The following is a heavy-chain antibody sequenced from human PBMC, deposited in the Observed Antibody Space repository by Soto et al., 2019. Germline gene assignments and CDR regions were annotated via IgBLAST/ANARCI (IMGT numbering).Heavy chain of an antibody. CDR1: GGTFSSYA. D-gene: IGHD2-2*01. CDR2: IIPIFGTA. CDR3: AKVTGYCSSSSCRRDYYYYYGMDV. J-gene: IGHJ6*02. Sequence: QVQLVQSGAEVQKPGSSVKVSCKASGGTFSSYAISWVRQAPGQGLEWMGGIIPIFGTANYAQKFQGRVTITADKSTSTAYMELSSLRSEDTAVYYCAKVTGYCSSSSCRRDYYYYYGMDVWGQGTTVTVSS. V-gene: IGHV1-69*06.